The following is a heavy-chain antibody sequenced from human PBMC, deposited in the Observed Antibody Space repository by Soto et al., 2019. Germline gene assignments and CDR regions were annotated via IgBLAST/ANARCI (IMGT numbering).Heavy chain of an antibody. V-gene: IGHV3-23*01. CDR1: GFTFNNYA. D-gene: IGHD3-3*01. J-gene: IGHJ6*03. CDR3: AKGFDFWSGYSHYYMDV. Sequence: PGGSLRLSCAASGFTFNNYAMSWVRQAPGKGPEWVSGINGNGGNTYYADSVKGRFTISRDNSKNTLYLQMNSLRAEDTAVYYCAKGFDFWSGYSHYYMDVWGKGTTVTVSS. CDR2: INGNGGNT.